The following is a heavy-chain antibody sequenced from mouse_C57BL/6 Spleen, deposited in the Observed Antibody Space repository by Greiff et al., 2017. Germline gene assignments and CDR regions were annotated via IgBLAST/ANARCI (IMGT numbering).Heavy chain of an antibody. Sequence: QVQLQQSGAELVKPGASVKISCKASGYAFSSYWMNWVKQRPGKGLEWIGQIYPGDGDTNYNGKLKGKATLTADKSSSTAYMQLSSLTSEDSAVYFCARREGYYCGSSYPLGYFDVWGTGTTVTVSS. CDR1: GYAFSSYW. CDR3: ARREGYYCGSSYPLGYFDV. V-gene: IGHV1-80*01. D-gene: IGHD1-1*01. J-gene: IGHJ1*03. CDR2: IYPGDGDT.